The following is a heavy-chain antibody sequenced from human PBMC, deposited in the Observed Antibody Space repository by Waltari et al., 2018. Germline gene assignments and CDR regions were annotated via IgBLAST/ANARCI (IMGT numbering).Heavy chain of an antibody. CDR2: IRYDGSDK. D-gene: IGHD1-26*01. V-gene: IGHV3-30*02. Sequence: QVQLVESGGGDVPPGGSMRLPWAASGFIFSAYGIRWVRQAPGKGLEWVSFIRYDGSDKYYADSVQSRFTISRDNSKNTVHLQISSLRPEDTAVYYCARSGNYGVDYWGQGTLVNVSS. CDR3: ARSGNYGVDY. CDR1: GFIFSAYG. J-gene: IGHJ4*02.